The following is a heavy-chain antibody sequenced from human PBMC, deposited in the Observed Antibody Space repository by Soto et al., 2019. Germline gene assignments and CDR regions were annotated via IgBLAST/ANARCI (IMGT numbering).Heavy chain of an antibody. D-gene: IGHD3-16*02. CDR1: GFTFDDYA. CDR3: ARAAFGGVIAQLFDY. V-gene: IGHV3-9*01. J-gene: IGHJ4*02. Sequence: SLKISCAVSGFTFDDYAMHWVRQAPGKGLEWVSGISWSGGTIAYADSVKGRFTISRDKSKNQFSLKLSSVTAADTAVYYCARAAFGGVIAQLFDYWGQGTLVTVSS. CDR2: ISWSGGTI.